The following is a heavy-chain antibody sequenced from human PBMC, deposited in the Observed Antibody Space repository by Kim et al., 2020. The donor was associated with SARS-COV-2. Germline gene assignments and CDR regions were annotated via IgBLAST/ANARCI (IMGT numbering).Heavy chain of an antibody. V-gene: IGHV3-49*02. J-gene: IGHJ4*02. Sequence: SVKGRFTISRDDSKSIAYLQMNSLKTEDTAVYYCTRGGLWWELLPGGSDYWGQGTLVTVSS. CDR3: TRGGLWWELLPGGSDY. D-gene: IGHD1-26*01.